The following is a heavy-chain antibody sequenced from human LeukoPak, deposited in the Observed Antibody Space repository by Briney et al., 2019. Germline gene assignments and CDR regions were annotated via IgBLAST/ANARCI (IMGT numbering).Heavy chain of an antibody. D-gene: IGHD3-9*01. J-gene: IGHJ4*02. CDR2: IDPSDSYT. CDR3: ARHKYDILTGYYFDY. CDR1: GYSFTSYW. V-gene: IGHV5-10-1*01. Sequence: GESLKISCKGSGYSFTSYWISWVRQMPGEGLEWMGRIDPSDSYTNYSPSFQGHVTISADKSISTAYLQWSSLKASDTAMYYCARHKYDILTGYYFDYWGQGTLVTVSS.